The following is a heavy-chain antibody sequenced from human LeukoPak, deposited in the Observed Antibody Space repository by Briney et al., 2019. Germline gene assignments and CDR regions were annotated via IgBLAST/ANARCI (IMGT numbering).Heavy chain of an antibody. V-gene: IGHV4-59*01. CDR3: AGDRLWRFNH. J-gene: IGHJ4*02. Sequence: SETLSLTCTVSGGSISNYYWSWIRQPPGKGLEWIGYIYYSGSTNYNRSLKSRVTISLDTSKNQFFLKLTSVTAADKAVYYCAGDRLWRFNHWGQGTLITVSS. D-gene: IGHD3-3*01. CDR2: IYYSGST. CDR1: GGSISNYY.